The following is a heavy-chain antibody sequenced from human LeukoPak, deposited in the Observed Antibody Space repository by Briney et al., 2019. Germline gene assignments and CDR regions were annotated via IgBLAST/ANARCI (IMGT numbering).Heavy chain of an antibody. CDR1: GFTFGDYD. J-gene: IGHJ4*02. V-gene: IGHV3-49*03. CDR2: IRSKAYGETA. D-gene: IGHD1-1*01. Sequence: GGSLRLSCTASGFTFGDYDMSWIRQAPGKGLEWVGFIRSKAYGETADYAASVKGRFTISRDDSKAIAYLQMNSLKTEDTAVYHCTRDRGAYNLYDYWGQGTLVTVSS. CDR3: TRDRGAYNLYDY.